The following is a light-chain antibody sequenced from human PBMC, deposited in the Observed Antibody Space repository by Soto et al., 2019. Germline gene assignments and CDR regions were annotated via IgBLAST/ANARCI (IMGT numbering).Light chain of an antibody. CDR3: QQGSNWGT. V-gene: IGKV3-11*01. Sequence: EIVLTQSPATLSLSPGERATLSCRASQSVSSYLAWYQQKPGQAPRLLIYDASNRATDIPARFSGSGSGTDFTITISSLQAEDFAVYYCQQGSNWGTFGQGTKVEIK. CDR1: QSVSSY. J-gene: IGKJ1*01. CDR2: DAS.